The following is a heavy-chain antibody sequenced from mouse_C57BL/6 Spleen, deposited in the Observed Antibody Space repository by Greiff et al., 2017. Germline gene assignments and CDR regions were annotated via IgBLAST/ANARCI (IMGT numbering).Heavy chain of an antibody. CDR2: IDPETGGT. CDR3: TRGDYYGSSYVDY. D-gene: IGHD1-1*01. V-gene: IGHV1-15*01. J-gene: IGHJ2*01. CDR1: GYTFTDYE. Sequence: QVQLQESGAELVRPGASVTLSCKASGYTFTDYEMHWVKQTPVHGLEWIGAIDPETGGTAYTQKFKGKAILTADKSSSTAYMELVSLTSEDSAVYYCTRGDYYGSSYVDYWGQGTTLTVSS.